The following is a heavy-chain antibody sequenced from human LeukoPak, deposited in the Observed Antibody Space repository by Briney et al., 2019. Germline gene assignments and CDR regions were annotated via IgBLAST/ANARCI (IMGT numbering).Heavy chain of an antibody. Sequence: ASVKVSCKASGYTFTGYYMHWVRQAPGQGLEWVGWINPNSGGTNYAQKFQGRVTMTRDTSISTAYMELSRLRSDDTAVYYCARAEPRRGNWFDPWGQGTLVTVSS. V-gene: IGHV1-2*02. CDR2: INPNSGGT. CDR3: ARAEPRRGNWFDP. CDR1: GYTFTGYY. J-gene: IGHJ5*02.